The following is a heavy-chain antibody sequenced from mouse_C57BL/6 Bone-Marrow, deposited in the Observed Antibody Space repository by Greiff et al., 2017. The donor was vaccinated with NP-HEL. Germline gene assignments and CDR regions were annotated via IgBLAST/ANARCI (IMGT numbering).Heavy chain of an antibody. CDR3: AMGAYDYFFDY. V-gene: IGHV2-4*01. CDR2: IWSGGST. J-gene: IGHJ2*01. CDR1: GFSLTSYG. Sequence: QVQLKESGPGLVQPSQSLSITCTVSGFSLTSYGVHWVRQPPGKGLEWLGVIWSGGSTDYNAAFISRLSISKNNSKSQVFFKMNSLQADDTAIYYCAMGAYDYFFDYWGQGTTLTVSS. D-gene: IGHD2-4*01.